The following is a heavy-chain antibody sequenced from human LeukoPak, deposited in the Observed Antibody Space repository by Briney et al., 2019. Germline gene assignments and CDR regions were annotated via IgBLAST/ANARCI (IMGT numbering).Heavy chain of an antibody. CDR1: GFTFSSYW. V-gene: IGHV3-74*01. J-gene: IGHJ4*02. CDR3: ARGELGFTLDY. Sequence: GGSLRLSCAASGFTFSSYWMHWVRQAPGKGLVWVSRINSDGSSTSYADSVKGRFTISRDNAKNTLYLQMNSLRAEDTAVCYCARGELGFTLDYWGQGTLVTVSS. CDR2: INSDGSST. D-gene: IGHD7-27*01.